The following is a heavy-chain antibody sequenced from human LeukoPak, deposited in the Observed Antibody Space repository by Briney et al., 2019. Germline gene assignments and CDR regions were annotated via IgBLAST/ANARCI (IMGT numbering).Heavy chain of an antibody. CDR1: GFTFSSYA. CDR2: ISYDGSNK. D-gene: IGHD3-16*01. J-gene: IGHJ4*02. Sequence: PGGSLRLSCAASGFTFSSYAMHWVRQAPGKGLEWVAVISYDGSNKYYADSVKGRFTIPRDNSKNTLYLQMNSLRAEDTAVYYCARGRYDYVWGSYYYFDYWGQGTLVTVSS. CDR3: ARGRYDYVWGSYYYFDY. V-gene: IGHV3-30-3*01.